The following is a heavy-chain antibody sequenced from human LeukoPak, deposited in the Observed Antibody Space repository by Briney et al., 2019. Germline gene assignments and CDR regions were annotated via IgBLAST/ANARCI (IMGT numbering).Heavy chain of an antibody. D-gene: IGHD1-26*01. CDR2: IYYSGST. V-gene: IGHV4-59*01. CDR3: ARAGGSGSYHWFDP. CDR1: GGSISSYY. Sequence: SGPTLVKPSETLSLTCTVSGGSISSYYWSWIRQPPGKGLEWIGYIYYSGSTNYNPSLKSRVTISVDTSKHQFSLKLSSVTAADTAVYYCARAGGSGSYHWFDPWGQGTLVTVSS. J-gene: IGHJ5*02.